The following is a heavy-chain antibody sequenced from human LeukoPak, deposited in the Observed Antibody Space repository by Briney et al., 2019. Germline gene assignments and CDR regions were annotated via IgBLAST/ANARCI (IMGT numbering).Heavy chain of an antibody. CDR3: ARDDYYSSGSYYNPYGMDV. Sequence: ASVKLSCKASGYTFTSYYMHWVRQAPGQGLEWMGIINPSGGSTSYAQKFQGRVNMTRDTSTSTVYMELSRLRSEATAVYYCARDDYYSSGSYYNPYGMDVWGQGTTVTVSS. V-gene: IGHV1-46*01. CDR2: INPSGGST. D-gene: IGHD3-10*01. CDR1: GYTFTSYY. J-gene: IGHJ6*02.